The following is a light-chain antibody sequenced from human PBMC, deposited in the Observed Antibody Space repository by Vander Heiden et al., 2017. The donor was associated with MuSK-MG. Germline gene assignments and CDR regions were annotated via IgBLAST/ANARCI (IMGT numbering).Light chain of an antibody. CDR3: NSYTSSSTYV. V-gene: IGLV2-14*01. CDR2: DVS. CDR1: SSDVGGYDY. J-gene: IGLJ1*01. Sequence: QSPLPQPASVSGSPGQSITVSSPGTSSDVGGYDYVSWYQQHPGKAPKLMIYDVSNRPSGVSVRFSGSKSGNTASLTISGLQAEDEADYYCNSYTSSSTYVFGTGTKVTVL.